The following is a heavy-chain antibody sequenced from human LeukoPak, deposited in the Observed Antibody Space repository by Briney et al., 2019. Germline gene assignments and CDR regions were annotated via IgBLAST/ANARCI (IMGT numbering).Heavy chain of an antibody. CDR2: INTDGSST. J-gene: IGHJ4*02. D-gene: IGHD6-19*01. Sequence: GGSLRLSCAASGFTFSSYWMHWVRQAPGKELVWVSRINTDGSSTSYADSVKGRFTISRDNAKNTLYLQMNSLRVEDTAVYYCATDVRDEYSSGWYPIGYWGQGTLVTVSS. CDR3: ATDVRDEYSSGWYPIGY. V-gene: IGHV3-74*01. CDR1: GFTFSSYW.